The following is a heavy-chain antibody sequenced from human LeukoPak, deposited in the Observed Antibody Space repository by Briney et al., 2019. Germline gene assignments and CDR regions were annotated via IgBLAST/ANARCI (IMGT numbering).Heavy chain of an antibody. CDR3: ARPRDGYNFNYFDY. Sequence: ASVKVSCKVSGYTLTELSMHWVRQAPGKGLEWMGGFDPEDGETIYAQKFQGRVTITADESTSTAYMELSSLRSEDTAVYYCARPRDGYNFNYFDYWGQGTLVTVSS. J-gene: IGHJ4*02. CDR1: GYTLTELS. CDR2: FDPEDGET. V-gene: IGHV1-24*01. D-gene: IGHD5-24*01.